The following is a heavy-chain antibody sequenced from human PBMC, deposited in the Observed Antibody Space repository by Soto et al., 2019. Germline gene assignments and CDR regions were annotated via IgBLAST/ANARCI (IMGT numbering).Heavy chain of an antibody. V-gene: IGHV1-46*01. D-gene: IGHD5-12*01. CDR1: GYTFTSYY. Sequence: ASVKVSCKASGYTFTSYYMHWVRQAPGQGLEWMGIINPSGGSTSYAQKFQGRVTMTRDTSTSTVYMELSSLRSEDTAVYYCARGGAVGYSGYDYYYYYGMDVWGQGTTVTVS. CDR3: ARGGAVGYSGYDYYYYYGMDV. J-gene: IGHJ6*02. CDR2: INPSGGST.